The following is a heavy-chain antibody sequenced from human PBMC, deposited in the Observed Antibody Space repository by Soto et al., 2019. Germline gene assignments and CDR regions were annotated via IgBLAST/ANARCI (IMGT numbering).Heavy chain of an antibody. D-gene: IGHD5-18*01. CDR1: GYTYSNYW. Sequence: EVQLVQSGAEVRKPGETLKISCKGSGYTYSNYWINWVRQMPGKGLEWMGIIYPGDSETRYSPSFQGQVTISADKSISTAYLQWNSLKASDTAMYYCALRHYIYGIWGQGTMVSVSS. CDR3: ALRHYIYGI. J-gene: IGHJ3*02. V-gene: IGHV5-51*01. CDR2: IYPGDSET.